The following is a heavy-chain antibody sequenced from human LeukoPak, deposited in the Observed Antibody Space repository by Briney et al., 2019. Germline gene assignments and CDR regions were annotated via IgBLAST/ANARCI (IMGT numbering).Heavy chain of an antibody. J-gene: IGHJ4*02. CDR3: ARVGYNSGWYWN. Sequence: GGSLRLSCAASGFTVSSNYMSWVRQAPGKGLEWVSVIYTGGSTNYADSVKGRFTISRDNSKNTLYLQMNSLRAEDTAVYYCARVGYNSGWYWNWGQGTLVTVSS. CDR2: IYTGGST. CDR1: GFTVSSNY. D-gene: IGHD6-19*01. V-gene: IGHV3-53*01.